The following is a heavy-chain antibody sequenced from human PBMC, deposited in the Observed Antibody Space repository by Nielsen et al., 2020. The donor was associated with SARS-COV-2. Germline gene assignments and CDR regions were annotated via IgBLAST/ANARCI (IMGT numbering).Heavy chain of an antibody. Sequence: GGSLKLSCAASGFTFSSYAMSWVRQAPGKGLEWVSAISGSGGSTYYADSVKGRFTISRDNSKNTLYLQMNSLRAEDTAVYYCAKSSSGWYRADGMDVWGQGTTVTVPS. V-gene: IGHV3-23*01. CDR3: AKSSSGWYRADGMDV. CDR1: GFTFSSYA. J-gene: IGHJ6*02. D-gene: IGHD6-19*01. CDR2: ISGSGGST.